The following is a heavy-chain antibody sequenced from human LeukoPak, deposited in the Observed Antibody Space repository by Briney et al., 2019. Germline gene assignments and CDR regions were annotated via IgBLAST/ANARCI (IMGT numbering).Heavy chain of an antibody. CDR2: IYSSGST. Sequence: PSETLSLTCTVSGGSISSYYWGWIRQSPGKGLEWIGSIYSSGSTYYNPSLKSRVTISVDTSKNQFSLKLSSVTAADTAVYYCAREKIAAAGMLINNWFDPWGQGTLVTVSS. J-gene: IGHJ5*02. CDR1: GGSISSYY. V-gene: IGHV4-39*07. CDR3: AREKIAAAGMLINNWFDP. D-gene: IGHD6-13*01.